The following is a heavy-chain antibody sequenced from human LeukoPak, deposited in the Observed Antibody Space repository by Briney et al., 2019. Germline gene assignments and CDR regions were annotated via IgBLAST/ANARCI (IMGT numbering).Heavy chain of an antibody. CDR1: GFTFSSYS. D-gene: IGHD2-2*01. CDR3: AEDRGPTLGYCSSTSCLGVYYFD. V-gene: IGHV3-21*01. Sequence: GGSLRLSCAASGFTFSSYSMNWVRQAPGKGLEWVSSISSSSSYIYYADSVKGRFTISRDNSKNTLYLQMNSLRAEDTAVYYCAEDRGPTLGYCSSTSCLGVYYFD. CDR2: ISSSSSYI. J-gene: IGHJ4*01.